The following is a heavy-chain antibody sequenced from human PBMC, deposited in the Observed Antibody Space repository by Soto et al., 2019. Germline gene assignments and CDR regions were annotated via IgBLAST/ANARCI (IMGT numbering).Heavy chain of an antibody. D-gene: IGHD3-22*01. V-gene: IGHV4-34*01. CDR3: ARGSHDISGSDAFDI. CDR1: GGSFSGYY. Sequence: SETLSLTCAVYGGSFSGYYWSWIRQPPGKGLEWIGEINHSGSTNYNPSLKSRVTISVDTSKNLFSLKLSSVTAADTAVYYCARGSHDISGSDAFDIWGQGTMVTVSS. J-gene: IGHJ3*02. CDR2: INHSGST.